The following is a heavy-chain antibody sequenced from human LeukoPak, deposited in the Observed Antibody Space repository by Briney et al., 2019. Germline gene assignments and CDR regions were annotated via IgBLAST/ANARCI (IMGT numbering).Heavy chain of an antibody. D-gene: IGHD5-24*01. J-gene: IGHJ4*02. Sequence: PGGSLRLSCAASGFTFSSYAMHWVRQAPGKGLEWVAVISYDGSNKYYADSVKGRFTIFRDNSKNTLYLQMNSLRAEDTAVYYCARDPDGYWGQGTLVTVSS. V-gene: IGHV3-30-3*01. CDR2: ISYDGSNK. CDR3: ARDPDGY. CDR1: GFTFSSYA.